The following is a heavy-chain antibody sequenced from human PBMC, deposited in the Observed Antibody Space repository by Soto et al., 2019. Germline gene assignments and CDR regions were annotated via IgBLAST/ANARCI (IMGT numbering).Heavy chain of an antibody. CDR3: ARGRGIQLWLEN. V-gene: IGHV4-30-2*01. Sequence: QLQLQESGSGLVKPSQTLSLTCAVSGGSISSNGHSWSWIRQPPGKVLEWIGYIFHSGSTYYNPSLNSRVTMSLDTSKNQFSLKVNSVTAADTAVYYCARGRGIQLWLENWGQGTLVTVSS. D-gene: IGHD5-18*01. CDR1: GGSISSNGHS. CDR2: IFHSGST. J-gene: IGHJ4*02.